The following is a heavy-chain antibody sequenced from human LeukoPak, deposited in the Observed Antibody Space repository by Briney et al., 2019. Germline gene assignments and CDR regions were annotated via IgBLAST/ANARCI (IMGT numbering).Heavy chain of an antibody. V-gene: IGHV4-39*01. CDR2: IYYSGST. D-gene: IGHD6-19*01. CDR3: ARRGRAVAANWFDP. J-gene: IGHJ5*02. CDR1: GGSISSSSYY. Sequence: SETLSLTCTVSGGSISSSSYYWGWIRQPPGKGLEWIGSIYYSGSTYYNPSLKSRVTISVDTSKNQFSLKLSSVTAADTAVYYCARRGRAVAANWFDPWGQGTLVTVSS.